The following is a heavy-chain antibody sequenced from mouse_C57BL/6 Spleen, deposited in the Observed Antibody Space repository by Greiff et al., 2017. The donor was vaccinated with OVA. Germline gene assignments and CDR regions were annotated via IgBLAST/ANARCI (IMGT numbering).Heavy chain of an antibody. J-gene: IGHJ1*03. CDR1: GYTFTDYY. D-gene: IGHD2-5*01. Sequence: VQLQQSGPVLVKPGASVKMSCKASGYTFTDYYMNWVKQSHGKSLEWIGVINPYNGGTSYNQKFKGKATLTVDKSSSTAYMELNSLTSEDSAVYYCARMGYYSNYWYFDVWGTGTTVTVSS. CDR2: INPYNGGT. V-gene: IGHV1-19*01. CDR3: ARMGYYSNYWYFDV.